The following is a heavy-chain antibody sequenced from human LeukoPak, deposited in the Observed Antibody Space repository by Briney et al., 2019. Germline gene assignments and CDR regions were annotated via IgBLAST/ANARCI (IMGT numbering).Heavy chain of an antibody. V-gene: IGHV1-69*13. CDR3: ARGAYYDSSGYYNY. J-gene: IGHJ4*02. CDR2: IIPIFGTA. D-gene: IGHD3-22*01. CDR1: GGTFSSYA. Sequence: APVKVSCKASGGTFSSYAISWVRQAPGQGLEWMGGIIPIFGTANYAQKFQGRVTITADESTSTAYMELSSLRSEDTAVYYCARGAYYDSSGYYNYWGQGTLVTVSS.